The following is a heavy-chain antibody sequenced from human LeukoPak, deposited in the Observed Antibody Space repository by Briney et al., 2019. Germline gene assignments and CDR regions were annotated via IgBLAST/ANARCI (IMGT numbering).Heavy chain of an antibody. J-gene: IGHJ2*01. CDR1: GGSISTYY. V-gene: IGHV4-34*01. D-gene: IGHD7-27*01. Sequence: SETLSLTCSVSGGSISTYYWSWIRQPPGKGLEWIGEIHYTGATNYKPSLKSRVTISGDPSKNQVSLRVSSVTAADAAVYYCARGVLGPYYFDLWGRGTLVTVSS. CDR3: ARGVLGPYYFDL. CDR2: IHYTGAT.